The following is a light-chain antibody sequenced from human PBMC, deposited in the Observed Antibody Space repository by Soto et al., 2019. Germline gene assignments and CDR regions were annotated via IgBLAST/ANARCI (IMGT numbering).Light chain of an antibody. V-gene: IGLV1-44*01. CDR2: SQN. CDR3: ASWDDSLEGVV. J-gene: IGLJ2*01. Sequence: QSVVTQPASASGTPGQRVIISCSGSSSNIGGNPVNWYQQLPGTAPKLLIYSQNERPSGVPGRFSASKSGTTASLAINGLQSEDEADYYCASWDDSLEGVVFGGGTKLTVL. CDR1: SSNIGGNP.